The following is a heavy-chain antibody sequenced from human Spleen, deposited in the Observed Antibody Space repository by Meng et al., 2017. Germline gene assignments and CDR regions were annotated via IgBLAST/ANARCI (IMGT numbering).Heavy chain of an antibody. CDR2: INHSGGT. CDR3: ARGPTTMAHDFDY. V-gene: IGHV4-34*01. Sequence: SETLSLTCVVSGGSFSDYYWSWIRQPPGKGQEWIGEINHSGGTNYNPSLESRATISVDTSQNNLSLKLSSVTAADSAVYYCARGPTTMAHDFDYWGQGTLVTVSS. D-gene: IGHD4-11*01. CDR1: GGSFSDYY. J-gene: IGHJ4*02.